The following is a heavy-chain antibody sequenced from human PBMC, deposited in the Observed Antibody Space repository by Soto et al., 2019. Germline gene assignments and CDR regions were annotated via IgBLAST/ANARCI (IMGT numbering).Heavy chain of an antibody. CDR1: GGSISSSSYY. V-gene: IGHV4-39*01. D-gene: IGHD3-10*01. CDR3: ARPGQEVLLWFGDTAFDI. Sequence: SETLSFTCTVSGGSISSSSYYWGWIRQPPGKGLEWIGSIYYSGSTYYNPSLKSRVTISVDTSKNQFSLKLSSVTAADTAVYYCARPGQEVLLWFGDTAFDIWGQGTMVTVSS. J-gene: IGHJ3*02. CDR2: IYYSGST.